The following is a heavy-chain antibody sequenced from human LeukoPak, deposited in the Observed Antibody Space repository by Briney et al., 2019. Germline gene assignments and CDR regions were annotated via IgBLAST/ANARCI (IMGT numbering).Heavy chain of an antibody. Sequence: VASVKVSCKASGYTFTSYAMHWVRQAPGQRLEWMGWINAGNGNTKYSQKFQGRVTMTRDTSISTAYMELSRLRSDDTAVYYCARDRGIFYGMDVWGQGTTVTVSS. V-gene: IGHV1-3*01. CDR1: GYTFTSYA. CDR2: INAGNGNT. CDR3: ARDRGIFYGMDV. J-gene: IGHJ6*02. D-gene: IGHD2-15*01.